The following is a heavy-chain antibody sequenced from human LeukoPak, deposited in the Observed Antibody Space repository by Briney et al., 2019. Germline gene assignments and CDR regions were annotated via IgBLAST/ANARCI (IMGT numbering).Heavy chain of an antibody. CDR2: INPNSGDT. CDR3: ATQRGSYLWGPDFDY. Sequence: ASVKDSFKASGYTFTGYYMHWVRQAPGQGLEWMGWINPNSGDTKYSQKFQGRVTMTRDTSISTAYMELSRLRSDDTAVYYCATQRGSYLWGPDFDYSGQGTLVTVSS. J-gene: IGHJ4*02. V-gene: IGHV1-2*02. D-gene: IGHD3-16*01. CDR1: GYTFTGYY.